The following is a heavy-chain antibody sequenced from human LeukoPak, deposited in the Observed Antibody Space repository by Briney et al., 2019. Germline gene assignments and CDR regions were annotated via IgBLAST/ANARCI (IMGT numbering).Heavy chain of an antibody. J-gene: IGHJ4*02. CDR3: AKYRDYYDSSGHYVEIFGYFDY. D-gene: IGHD3-22*01. CDR2: ISGSGSST. Sequence: GGSLRLSCAASEFSVGSNYMTWVRQAPGKGLEWVSVISGSGSSTYYADSVKGRFTISRDNSKNTLYLQMNSLRAEDTAVYYCAKYRDYYDSSGHYVEIFGYFDYWGQGTVVTVSS. V-gene: IGHV3-23*01. CDR1: EFSVGSNY.